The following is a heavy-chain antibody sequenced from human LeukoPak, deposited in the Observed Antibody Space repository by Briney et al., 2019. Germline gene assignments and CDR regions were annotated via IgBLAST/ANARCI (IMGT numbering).Heavy chain of an antibody. CDR1: GFTFSSYA. V-gene: IGHV3-23*01. CDR2: ISGSGGSL. D-gene: IGHD2-2*01. Sequence: PGGSLRLSCAASGFTFSSYAMNWVRQAPGKGLEWVSVISGSGGSLYYSDSVRGRFTISRDNSKNTLYLQMNSLRAEDTAVYYCAKIPKGGYFDYWGQGTLVTVSS. CDR3: AKIPKGGYFDY. J-gene: IGHJ4*02.